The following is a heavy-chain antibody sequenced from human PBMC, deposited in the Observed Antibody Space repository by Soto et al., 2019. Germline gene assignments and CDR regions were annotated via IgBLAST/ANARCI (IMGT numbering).Heavy chain of an antibody. J-gene: IGHJ4*02. CDR1: GYAFTSYG. Sequence: ASVKVSCKASGYAFTSYGISWVRQAPGQGLEWMGWISAYNGNTKYAQKLQGRVTMTTDTSTSTADMELRSLRSDDTAVYYCAREPNYFDYWGQGTLVTVSS. CDR2: ISAYNGNT. CDR3: AREPNYFDY. V-gene: IGHV1-18*01.